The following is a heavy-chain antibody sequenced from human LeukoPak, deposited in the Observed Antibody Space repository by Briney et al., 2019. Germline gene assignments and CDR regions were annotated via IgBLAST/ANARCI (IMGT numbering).Heavy chain of an antibody. CDR2: IGSGGAT. Sequence: GGSLRLSCAASGFSFSNYDMHWVRQVTGKGLEWVSGIGSGGATNYLGSVKGRFTISRENAKNSLYRQMNSLRAGDTAVYFCARGVPGGLDYWGQGTLVTVSS. CDR1: GFSFSNYD. J-gene: IGHJ4*02. CDR3: ARGVPGGLDY. D-gene: IGHD3-10*01. V-gene: IGHV3-13*04.